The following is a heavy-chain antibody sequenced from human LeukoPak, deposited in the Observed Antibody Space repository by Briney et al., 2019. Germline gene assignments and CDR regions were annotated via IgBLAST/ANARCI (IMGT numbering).Heavy chain of an antibody. J-gene: IGHJ3*02. CDR2: IYTSGST. V-gene: IGHV4-61*02. CDR3: ARGTLGRGDAFDI. CDR1: GGSISSGSYY. D-gene: IGHD1-7*01. Sequence: PSETLSLTCTVSGGSISSGSYYWSWIRQPAGKGLEWIGRIYTSGSTNYNPSLKSRVTISVDTSKNQFSLKLSSVTAADTAVYYCARGTLGRGDAFDIWGQGTMVTVSS.